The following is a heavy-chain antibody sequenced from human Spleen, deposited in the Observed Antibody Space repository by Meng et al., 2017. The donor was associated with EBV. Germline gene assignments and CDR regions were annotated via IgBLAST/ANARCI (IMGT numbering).Heavy chain of an antibody. D-gene: IGHD4-17*01. V-gene: IGHV1-18*01. J-gene: IGHJ4*02. CDR1: GYTFISYL. Sequence: QVQLVQSGAEVKKPGXSVKVSGKASGYTFISYLISWVRQAPGRGLEWMGWISTYNGNTNSAQKLQGRVTMTTDTSTSTAYMELRSLRSDDTAVYYCATVLHDFGDYGFDFWGQGSLVTVSS. CDR2: ISTYNGNT. CDR3: ATVLHDFGDYGFDF.